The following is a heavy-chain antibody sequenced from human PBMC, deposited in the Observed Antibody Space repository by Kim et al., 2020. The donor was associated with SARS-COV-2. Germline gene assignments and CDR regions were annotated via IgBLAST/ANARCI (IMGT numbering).Heavy chain of an antibody. Sequence: GGSLRLSCAASGFTFSSYSMNWVRQAPGKGLEWVSSISSSSSYIYYADSVKGRFTISRDNAKNSLYLQMNSLRAEDTAVYYCARDLWLSGYGSGYGMDVWGQGTTVTVSS. CDR3: ARDLWLSGYGSGYGMDV. CDR1: GFTFSSYS. J-gene: IGHJ6*02. CDR2: ISSSSSYI. D-gene: IGHD3-10*01. V-gene: IGHV3-21*01.